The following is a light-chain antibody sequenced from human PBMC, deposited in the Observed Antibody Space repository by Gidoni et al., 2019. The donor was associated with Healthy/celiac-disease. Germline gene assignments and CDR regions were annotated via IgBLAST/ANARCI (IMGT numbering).Light chain of an antibody. V-gene: IGKV1-12*01. CDR1: QGISSL. Sequence: DIQMTQSPSSVSASVGYRVTITCRASQGISSLLAWYQQKPGKAPKLLIYAASSLQSGVQSRFSGSGSGTDLTLTISSLQHEDCETYYCQQANSFQLTFGGGTKVEIK. CDR3: QQANSFQLT. CDR2: AAS. J-gene: IGKJ4*01.